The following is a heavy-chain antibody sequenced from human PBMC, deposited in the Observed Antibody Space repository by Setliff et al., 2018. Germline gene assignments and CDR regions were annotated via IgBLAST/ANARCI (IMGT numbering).Heavy chain of an antibody. J-gene: IGHJ4*02. Sequence: SETLSLTCAVYGGSFSTYYWSWIRQPPGKGLEWIGEISHSGSINYNPSLKSRVTMSVDTSKNQFSLNLNSVTAADTAVYYFRLAHCSTTSCEEALDYWSQGTLVTVSS. CDR3: RLAHCSTTSCEEALDY. D-gene: IGHD2-2*01. CDR2: ISHSGSI. CDR1: GGSFSTYY. V-gene: IGHV4-34*01.